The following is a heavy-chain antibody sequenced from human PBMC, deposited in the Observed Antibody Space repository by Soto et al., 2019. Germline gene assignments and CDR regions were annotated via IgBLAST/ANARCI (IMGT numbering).Heavy chain of an antibody. CDR1: GGSISTRSNY. CDR3: AREGPPIRAHNPPEYFQH. J-gene: IGHJ1*01. V-gene: IGHV4-39*02. Sequence: SETLPLTWTVSGGSISTRSNYWAWIRQPPGQGLEWIGSIYYTGGTYYNPSLKSRVTLFLDTSKNQFSLNLNSVTAADTAVYYCAREGPPIRAHNPPEYFQHWGQGTPVTVSS. CDR2: IYYTGGT.